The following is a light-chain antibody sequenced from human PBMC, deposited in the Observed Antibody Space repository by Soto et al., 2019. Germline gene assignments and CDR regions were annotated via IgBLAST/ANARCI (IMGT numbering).Light chain of an antibody. CDR3: QKYIMFPWV. V-gene: IGKV1-5*03. CDR1: QSINSW. J-gene: IGKJ1*01. CDR2: KAS. Sequence: DIQMTQSPSTLSASVGDRVTITCRASQSINSWLAWYQQKPGKAPKFLIYKASSLESGVQSRFSGSGIGKDFIPTISSLLPEYFPNYYGQKYIMFPWVFRQGTKVEIK.